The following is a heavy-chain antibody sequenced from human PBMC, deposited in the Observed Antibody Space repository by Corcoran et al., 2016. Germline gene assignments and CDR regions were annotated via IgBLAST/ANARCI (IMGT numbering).Heavy chain of an antibody. CDR3: AKDRFPYYYYGMDV. Sequence: QVQLVESGGGVVQPGRSLRLSCAASGFTFSSYGMHWVRQAPGKGLEWVAVISYDGSNKDYAGSVKGRFTISRDNSKNTLYLQMNSLRPEDTAVYYCAKDRFPYYYYGMDVWGQGTTVTVSS. CDR1: GFTFSSYG. D-gene: IGHD3-10*01. J-gene: IGHJ6*02. V-gene: IGHV3-30*18. CDR2: ISYDGSNK.